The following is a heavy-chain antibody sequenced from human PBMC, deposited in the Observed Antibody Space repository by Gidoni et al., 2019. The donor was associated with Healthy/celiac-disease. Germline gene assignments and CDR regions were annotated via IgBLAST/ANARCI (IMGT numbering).Heavy chain of an antibody. V-gene: IGHV4-39*07. J-gene: IGHJ4*02. CDR3: ARVLGTMWGTMIVPSYFDY. CDR2: IYYSGST. CDR1: GGSISSSRYY. Sequence: QPQLQESGPGLVKPSETLSLTCTVSGGSISSSRYYWGWIRQPPGKGLEWIGSIYYSGSTYYNPSLKSRVTISVDTSKNQFSLKLSSVTAADTAVYYCARVLGTMWGTMIVPSYFDYWGQGTLVTVSS. D-gene: IGHD3-22*01.